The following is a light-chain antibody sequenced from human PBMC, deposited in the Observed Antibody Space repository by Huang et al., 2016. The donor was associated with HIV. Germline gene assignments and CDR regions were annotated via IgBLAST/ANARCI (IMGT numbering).Light chain of an antibody. V-gene: IGKV2-28*01. CDR1: QSLLHSNGYNY. J-gene: IGKJ1*01. Sequence: IVMTQSPLSLPVTPGEPASISCRSSQSLLHSNGYNYLDWYLQKPGQSPQLLIYLGSNRASGVPDRFSGSGSGTDFTLKISRVEAEDVGVYYCMQALQTPWT. CDR3: MQALQTPWT. CDR2: LGS.